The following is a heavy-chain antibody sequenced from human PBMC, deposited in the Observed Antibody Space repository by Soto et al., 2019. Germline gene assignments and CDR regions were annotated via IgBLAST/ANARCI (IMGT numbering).Heavy chain of an antibody. CDR2: IIPIFGTA. CDR1: GGTFSSYA. Sequence: QVQLVQSGAEVKKPGSSVKVSCKASGGTFSSYAISWVRQAPGQGLEWMGGIIPIFGTANYEQKFQGRVTITADESTSTAYMELSSLRSEDTAVYYCAREVSYSGYDFNYYYYYGMDVWGQGTTVTVSS. CDR3: AREVSYSGYDFNYYYYYGMDV. D-gene: IGHD5-12*01. V-gene: IGHV1-69*01. J-gene: IGHJ6*02.